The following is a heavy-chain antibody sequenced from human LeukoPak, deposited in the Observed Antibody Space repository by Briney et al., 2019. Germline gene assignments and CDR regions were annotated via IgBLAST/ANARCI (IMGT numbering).Heavy chain of an antibody. CDR2: ISGYNGNT. V-gene: IGHV1-18*01. J-gene: IGHJ4*01. CDR3: ARAGYCSGVSCYRLDC. D-gene: IGHD2-15*01. CDR1: GYSFTTYG. Sequence: AAVKVSCKASGYSFTTYGSSWVRQPPGQWLEWMGWISGYNGNTNYAQKLQGRVTMTTDTSTSTAYMELRSLRSDDTAVYYCARAGYCSGVSCYRLDCWGQGRLVTVSS.